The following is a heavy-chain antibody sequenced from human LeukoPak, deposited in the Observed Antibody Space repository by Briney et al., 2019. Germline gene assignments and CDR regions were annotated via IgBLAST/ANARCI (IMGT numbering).Heavy chain of an antibody. CDR2: IYSGGST. CDR3: ARMAAWFGDQVTSYFDY. D-gene: IGHD3-10*01. CDR1: GFTVSSNY. J-gene: IGHJ4*02. V-gene: IGHV3-53*01. Sequence: TGGSLRLSCAASGFTVSSNYMSWVRQAPGKGLEWVSVIYSGGSTYYADSVKGRFTISRDNSKNTLYLQMNSLRAEDTAVYYCARMAAWFGDQVTSYFDYWGQGTLVTVSS.